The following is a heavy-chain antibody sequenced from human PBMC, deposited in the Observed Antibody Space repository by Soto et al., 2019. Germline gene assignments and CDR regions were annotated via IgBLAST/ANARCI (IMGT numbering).Heavy chain of an antibody. Sequence: EVQLLESGGGLVQPGGSLRLSCAASGFTFSSYAMSWVRQAPGKGLEWVSAISGSGGSTYYADSVKGRFTISRDNSKNTLYLQMSSLRAEDTAVYYCAKYLSPYYDILTGYDWFDPWGQGTLVTVSS. V-gene: IGHV3-23*01. CDR3: AKYLSPYYDILTGYDWFDP. CDR1: GFTFSSYA. CDR2: ISGSGGST. D-gene: IGHD3-9*01. J-gene: IGHJ5*02.